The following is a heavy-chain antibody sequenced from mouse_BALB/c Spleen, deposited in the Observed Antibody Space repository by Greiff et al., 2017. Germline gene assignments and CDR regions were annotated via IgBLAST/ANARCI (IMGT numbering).Heavy chain of an antibody. CDR1: GYTFTNYW. J-gene: IGHJ3*01. CDR2: IYPGGGYT. Sequence: QVQLKESGAELVRPGTSVKMSCKAAGYTFTNYWIGWVKQRPGHGLEWIGDIYPGGGYTNYNEKFKGKATLTADTSSSTAYMQLSSLTSEDSAIYYCARRRSYRYDEAWFAYWGQGTLVTVSA. D-gene: IGHD2-14*01. V-gene: IGHV1-63*02. CDR3: ARRRSYRYDEAWFAY.